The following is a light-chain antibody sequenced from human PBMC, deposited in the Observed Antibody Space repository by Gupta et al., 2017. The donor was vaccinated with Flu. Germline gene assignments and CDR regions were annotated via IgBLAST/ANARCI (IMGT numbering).Light chain of an antibody. J-gene: IGLJ3*02. CDR2: EDS. CDR1: NIGSSS. CDR3: QAWDASRDRGV. V-gene: IGLV3-21*02. Sequence: SSVLTQPPSVSVAPGQTTRITCGGNNIGSSSVDWYQQKPGQAPVLVVYEDSDRPSGIPERFSGSNSGNTATLTISRVEAGDEADYYCQAWDASRDRGVFGGGTKLTVL.